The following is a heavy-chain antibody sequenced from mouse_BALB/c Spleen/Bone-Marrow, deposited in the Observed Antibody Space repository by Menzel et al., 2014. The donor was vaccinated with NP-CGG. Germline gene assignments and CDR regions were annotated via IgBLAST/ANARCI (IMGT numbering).Heavy chain of an antibody. D-gene: IGHD4-1*01. Sequence: EVQLVESGGGLVQPGGSRKLSCAASGFAFSSFGMHWARQAPEKGLEWVAYISSGSTTIFYADTMKGRFTISRDNPKNTLFLQMTSLRSEDTAMYYCTRGGNWDDFDYWGQGTTLTVSS. CDR3: TRGGNWDDFDY. V-gene: IGHV5-17*02. CDR1: GFAFSSFG. J-gene: IGHJ2*01. CDR2: ISSGSTTI.